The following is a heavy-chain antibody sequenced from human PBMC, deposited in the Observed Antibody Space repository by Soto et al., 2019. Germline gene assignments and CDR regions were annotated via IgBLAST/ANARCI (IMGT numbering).Heavy chain of an antibody. V-gene: IGHV3-21*01. Sequence: GGSLRLSCAAPGFTFSSYSMKWVRQAPGKGLEWVSSISSSSSYIYYADSVKGRFTISRDNAKNSLYLQMNSLRAEDTAVYYCAREVARRGYFDYWGQGTLVTVSS. J-gene: IGHJ4*02. CDR2: ISSSSSYI. CDR3: AREVARRGYFDY. CDR1: GFTFSSYS.